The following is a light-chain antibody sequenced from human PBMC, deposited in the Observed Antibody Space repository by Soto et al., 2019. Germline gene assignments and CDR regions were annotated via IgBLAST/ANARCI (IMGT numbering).Light chain of an antibody. CDR1: QSVLYSSNNKNY. CDR3: QQYYSTLLT. Sequence: DIVMTQSPDSLAVSLGERATINCKSSQSVLYSSNNKNYLAWYQQKPGQPPKLLIYWASTRESGVPDRFSGSGSGTDFTLTISSLQAGDGAVYYCQQYYSTLLTFGPGTKVDIK. J-gene: IGKJ3*01. V-gene: IGKV4-1*01. CDR2: WAS.